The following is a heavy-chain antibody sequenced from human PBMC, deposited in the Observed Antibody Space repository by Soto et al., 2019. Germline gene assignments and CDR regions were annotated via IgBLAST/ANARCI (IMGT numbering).Heavy chain of an antibody. V-gene: IGHV3-33*06. CDR3: AKDADSYDRSEIGWFDP. CDR2: IWYDGSNK. D-gene: IGHD3-22*01. Sequence: GGSLRLSCAASGFTFSSYGMHWVRQAPGKGLEWVAVIWYDGSNKYYADSVKGRFTISRDNSKNTLYLQMSSLRAEDTAVYYCAKDADSYDRSEIGWFDPRGQGTLVTVSS. J-gene: IGHJ5*02. CDR1: GFTFSSYG.